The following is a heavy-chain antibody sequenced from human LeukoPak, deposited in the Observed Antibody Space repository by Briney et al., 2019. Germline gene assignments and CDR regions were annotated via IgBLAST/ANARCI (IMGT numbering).Heavy chain of an antibody. CDR1: GGSFSGYY. D-gene: IGHD3-22*01. J-gene: IGHJ4*02. V-gene: IGHV4-34*01. CDR2: INHSGST. CDR3: ARGPKGYYYDSSGYPFYFDY. Sequence: PSETLSLTCAVYGGSFSGYYWSWIRQPPGKGLEWIGEINHSGSTNYNPSLKSRVTISVDTSKNQFSLKLSSVTAADTAVYYCARGPKGYYYDSSGYPFYFDYWGQGTLVTVSS.